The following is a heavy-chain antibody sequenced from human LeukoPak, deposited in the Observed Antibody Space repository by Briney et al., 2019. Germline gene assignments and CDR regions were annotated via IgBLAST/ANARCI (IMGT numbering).Heavy chain of an antibody. Sequence: SVKVSCKASGYTFTSYDINWVRQAPGQGLEWMGGIIPIFGTANYAQKFQGKVTITADESTSTAYMELSSLRSEDTAVYYCARGWDYDSGGRPTAYVYWGQGTLVSVSS. CDR2: IIPIFGTA. D-gene: IGHD3-22*01. CDR3: ARGWDYDSGGRPTAYVY. CDR1: GYTFTSYD. J-gene: IGHJ4*02. V-gene: IGHV1-69*13.